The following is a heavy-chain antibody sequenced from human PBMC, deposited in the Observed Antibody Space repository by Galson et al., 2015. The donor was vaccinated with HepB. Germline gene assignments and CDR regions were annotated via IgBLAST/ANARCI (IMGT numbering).Heavy chain of an antibody. J-gene: IGHJ4*02. CDR1: GFTFSSYS. V-gene: IGHV3-48*04. CDR3: ARGIGYCSGGSCYWGDY. CDR2: ISSSSSTI. D-gene: IGHD2-15*01. Sequence: SLRLSCAASGFTFSSYSMNWVRQAPGKGLEWVSYISSSSSTIYYADSVKGRFTISRDNAKNSLYLQMNSLRAEDTAVYYCARGIGYCSGGSCYWGDYWGQGTLVTVSS.